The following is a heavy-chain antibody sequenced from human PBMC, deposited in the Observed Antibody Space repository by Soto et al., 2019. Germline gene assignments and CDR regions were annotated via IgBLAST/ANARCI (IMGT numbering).Heavy chain of an antibody. Sequence: GGSLRISCAASGFTFSSYSMNWVRQAPGKGLEWVSYISSSSNNIYYAESVKGRFTISRDNAKNSLYLQMNSLRDEDTAVYYCARDQRVSSSWAPSFYGMDVWGQGTTVTVSS. CDR3: ARDQRVSSSWAPSFYGMDV. J-gene: IGHJ6*02. D-gene: IGHD6-13*01. V-gene: IGHV3-48*02. CDR2: ISSSSNNI. CDR1: GFTFSSYS.